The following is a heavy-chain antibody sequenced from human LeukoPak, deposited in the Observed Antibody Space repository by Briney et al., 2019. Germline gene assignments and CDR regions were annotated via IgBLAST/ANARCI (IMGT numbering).Heavy chain of an antibody. CDR3: TRAGPVGGYYYYMDV. CDR2: IRSKAYGGTI. Sequence: GRSLRLSCTASGFTFGDYAMSWVRQAPGKGLEWVGFIRSKAYGGTIEYAASVKGRFTISRDDSKSIAYLQMNSLKTEDTAVYYCTRAGPVGGYYYYMDVWGKGTTVTISS. V-gene: IGHV3-49*04. CDR1: GFTFGDYA. J-gene: IGHJ6*03. D-gene: IGHD3-16*01.